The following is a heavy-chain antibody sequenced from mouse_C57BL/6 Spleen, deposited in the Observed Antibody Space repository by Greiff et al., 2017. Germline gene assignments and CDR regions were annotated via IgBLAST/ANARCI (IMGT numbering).Heavy chain of an antibody. J-gene: IGHJ2*01. CDR3: ASSLYDGYFDY. CDR2: ISYDGSN. V-gene: IGHV3-6*01. D-gene: IGHD2-3*01. CDR1: GYSIPSGYY. Sequence: ESGPGLVKPSQSLSLTCSVSGYSIPSGYYWNWIRQFPGNKLEWMGYISYDGSNNYNPSLKNRISITRDTSKNQFFLKLNSVTTEDTATYDCASSLYDGYFDYWGQGTTLTGSS.